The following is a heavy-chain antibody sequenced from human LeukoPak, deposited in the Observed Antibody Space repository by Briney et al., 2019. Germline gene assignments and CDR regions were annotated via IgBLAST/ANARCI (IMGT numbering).Heavy chain of an antibody. CDR3: ARAPARGAVTYFDS. D-gene: IGHD4-17*01. CDR2: IYYSGST. Sequence: PSETLSLTCTVSGGSISSGGYYWSWIRQHPGKGLEWIGYIYYSGSTYYNPSLKSRVTISVDRSKNQFSLKLSSVTAADTAVYYCARAPARGAVTYFDSWGHGTLLTVSS. CDR1: GGSISSGGYY. J-gene: IGHJ4*01. V-gene: IGHV4-31*03.